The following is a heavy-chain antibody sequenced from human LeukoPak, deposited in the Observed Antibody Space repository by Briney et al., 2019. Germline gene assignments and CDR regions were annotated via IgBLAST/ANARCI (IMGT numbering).Heavy chain of an antibody. CDR1: GFTFSSYW. V-gene: IGHV3-7*01. CDR2: IKQDGSEK. J-gene: IGHJ4*02. Sequence: GGALRLSCAASGFTFSSYWMSWVRQAPGKGLEWVANIKQDGSEKYYVDSVKGRFTISRDNAKNSLYLQMNSLRAEDTAVYYCARDDTVTTRVGFIDWGQGTLVTVSS. D-gene: IGHD4-17*01. CDR3: ARDDTVTTRVGFID.